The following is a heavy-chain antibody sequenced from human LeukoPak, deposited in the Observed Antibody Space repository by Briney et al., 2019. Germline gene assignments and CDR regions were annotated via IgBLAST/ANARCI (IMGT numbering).Heavy chain of an antibody. CDR2: IIPIFGTA. J-gene: IGHJ4*02. V-gene: IGHV1-69*05. CDR3: ARERPDYDSSGYLLY. CDR1: RGTFSSYA. Sequence: ASVKVSCKASRGTFSSYAISWVRQAPGQGLEWMGGIIPIFGTANYAQKFQGRVTITTDESTSTASMELSSLRSEDTDVYYCARERPDYDSSGYLLYWGQGTLVTVSS. D-gene: IGHD3-22*01.